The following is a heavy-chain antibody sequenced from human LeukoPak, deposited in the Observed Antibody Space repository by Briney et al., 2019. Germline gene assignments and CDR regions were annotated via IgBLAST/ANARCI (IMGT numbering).Heavy chain of an antibody. CDR1: GFTFSSYT. CDR2: ITSSSTYI. Sequence: GGSLRLSCAASGFTFSSYTMKWVRQAPGKGLEWVSSITSSSTYIYYADSVKGRFTISRGNAKNSLYLQMNSLRAEDTAVYYCARARIVYGMDVWGQGTTVTVSS. V-gene: IGHV3-21*01. D-gene: IGHD2-15*01. J-gene: IGHJ6*02. CDR3: ARARIVYGMDV.